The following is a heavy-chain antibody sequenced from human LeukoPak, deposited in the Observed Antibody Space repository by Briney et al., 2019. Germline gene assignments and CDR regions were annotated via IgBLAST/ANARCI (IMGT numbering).Heavy chain of an antibody. CDR2: IYYSGST. CDR3: ARDEIYSYGSRWFDP. Sequence: SETLSLTCTVSGGSISSYYWSWIRQPPGKGLEWIGYIYYSGSTNYNPSLKSRVTISVDTSKNQFSLKLSSVTAADTAVYYCARDEIYSYGSRWFDPWGQGTLVTVSS. D-gene: IGHD5-18*01. V-gene: IGHV4-59*01. J-gene: IGHJ5*02. CDR1: GGSISSYY.